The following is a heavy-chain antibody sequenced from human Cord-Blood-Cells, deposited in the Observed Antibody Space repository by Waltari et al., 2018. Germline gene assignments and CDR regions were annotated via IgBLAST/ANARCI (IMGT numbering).Heavy chain of an antibody. CDR3: ARHRSRPGSSWFAFDI. Sequence: LQLQESGPGLVEPSQTLSLTCTVSGGSISSSSYYCGWIRQPPGKGLEWIGSIYYSGCTYYNPSLKSRVTISVDTSKNQFSLKLSSVTAADTAVYYCARHRSRPGSSWFAFDIWGQGTMVTVSS. V-gene: IGHV4-39*01. D-gene: IGHD6-13*01. J-gene: IGHJ3*02. CDR1: GGSISSSSYY. CDR2: IYYSGCT.